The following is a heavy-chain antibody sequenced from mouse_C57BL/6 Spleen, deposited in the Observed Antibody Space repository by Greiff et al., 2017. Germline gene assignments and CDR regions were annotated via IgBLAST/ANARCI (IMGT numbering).Heavy chain of an antibody. V-gene: IGHV1-53*01. D-gene: IGHD1-1*01. Sequence: QVQLQQPGTELVKPGASVKLSCKASGYTFTSYWLHWVKQRPGHGLEWIGNINPSNGGTTYNEKFKSKATLTVDNSSSTAYMQLSSLTSEDSAVYYGARGLYGSSYDYWGQGTTLTVSA. J-gene: IGHJ2*01. CDR3: ARGLYGSSYDY. CDR2: INPSNGGT. CDR1: GYTFTSYW.